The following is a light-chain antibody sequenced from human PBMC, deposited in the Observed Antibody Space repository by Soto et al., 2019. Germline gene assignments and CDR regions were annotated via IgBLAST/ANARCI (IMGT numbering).Light chain of an antibody. Sequence: DIQMTQSPSTLSASVGDRVTITCRASQSISSWLAWYQQKPGKAPKLLIYDASSLESGVPSRFSGSGSGTEFTLTISSLQPDDFATYYCQQDNSYSFGQGTRLAIK. CDR1: QSISSW. J-gene: IGKJ5*01. CDR2: DAS. V-gene: IGKV1-5*01. CDR3: QQDNSYS.